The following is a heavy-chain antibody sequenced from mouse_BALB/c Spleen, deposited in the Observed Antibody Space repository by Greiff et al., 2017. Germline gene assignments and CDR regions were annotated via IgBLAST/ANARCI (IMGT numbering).Heavy chain of an antibody. CDR1: GYTFTSYY. CDR3: TRSGSNDY. V-gene: IGHV1S81*02. J-gene: IGHJ2*01. D-gene: IGHD2-5*01. Sequence: QVQLQQPGAELVKPGASVKLSCKASGYTFTSYYMYWVKQRPGQGLEWIGGINPSNGGTNFNEKFKSKATLTVDKSASTAYMQLSSLTSEDSAVYDCTRSGSNDYWGQGTTLTVSA. CDR2: INPSNGGT.